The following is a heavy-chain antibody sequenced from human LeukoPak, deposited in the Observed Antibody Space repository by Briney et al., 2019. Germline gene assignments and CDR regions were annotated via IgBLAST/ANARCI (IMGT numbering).Heavy chain of an antibody. Sequence: GGSLRLSCAASGFTFSSYAMSWVRQAPGKGLEWVAVIWYDGSNKYYADSVKGRFTISRDNSKNTLYLQMNSLRAEDTAVYYCARDYYDSSGYFDYWGQGTLVTVSS. CDR2: IWYDGSNK. V-gene: IGHV3-33*08. D-gene: IGHD3-22*01. CDR3: ARDYYDSSGYFDY. CDR1: GFTFSSYA. J-gene: IGHJ4*02.